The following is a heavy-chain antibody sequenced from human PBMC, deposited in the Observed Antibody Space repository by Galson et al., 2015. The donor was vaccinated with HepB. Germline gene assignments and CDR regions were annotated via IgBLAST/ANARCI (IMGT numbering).Heavy chain of an antibody. J-gene: IGHJ4*02. CDR1: GFTFSSYG. V-gene: IGHV3-30*18. Sequence: SLRLSCAASGFTFSSYGMHWVRQAPGKGLEWVAVISYDGSNKYYADSVKGRFTISRDNSKNTLYLQMNSLRAEDTAVYYCAKDLPFDYWGQETLVTVSS. CDR3: AKDLPFDY. CDR2: ISYDGSNK.